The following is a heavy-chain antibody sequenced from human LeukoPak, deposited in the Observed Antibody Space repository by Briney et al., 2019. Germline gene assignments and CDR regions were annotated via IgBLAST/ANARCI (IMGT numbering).Heavy chain of an antibody. CDR3: ARSSKTSAIFGVVIIGRGTFNWFDP. Sequence: ASVKVSCKASGGTFSSYAISWVRQAPGQGLEWMGGIIPIFGTANYAQKFQGRVTITVDESTSTAYMELSSLRSEDTAVYYCARSSKTSAIFGVVIIGRGTFNWFDPWGQGTLVTVSS. V-gene: IGHV1-69*13. J-gene: IGHJ5*02. CDR2: IIPIFGTA. D-gene: IGHD3-3*01. CDR1: GGTFSSYA.